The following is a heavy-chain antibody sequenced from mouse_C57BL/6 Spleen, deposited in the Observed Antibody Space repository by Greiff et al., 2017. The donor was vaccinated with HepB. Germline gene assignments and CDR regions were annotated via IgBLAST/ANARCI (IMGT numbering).Heavy chain of an antibody. CDR2: ISDGGSYT. CDR3: ARDTHYYGSSEWYFDV. J-gene: IGHJ1*03. V-gene: IGHV5-4*01. Sequence: EVHLVESGGGLVKPGGSLKLSCAASGFTFSSYAMSWVRQTPEKRLEWVATISDGGSYTYYPDNVKGRFTISRDNAKNNLYLQMSHLKSEDTAMYYCARDTHYYGSSEWYFDVWGTGTTVTVSS. CDR1: GFTFSSYA. D-gene: IGHD1-1*01.